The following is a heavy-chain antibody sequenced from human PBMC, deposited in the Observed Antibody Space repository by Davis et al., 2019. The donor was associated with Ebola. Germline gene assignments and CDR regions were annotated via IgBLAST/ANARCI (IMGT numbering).Heavy chain of an antibody. CDR2: INSSSSYT. Sequence: PGGSLRLSCAASGFTFSDYYMSWIRQAPGKGLEWVSYINSSSSYTNYADSVKGRFTISRDSAKNSLYLQMNSLRAEDTAVYYCARGARGDYVLYYYYGMDVWGQGTTVTVSS. J-gene: IGHJ6*02. CDR3: ARGARGDYVLYYYYGMDV. D-gene: IGHD4-17*01. CDR1: GFTFSDYY. V-gene: IGHV3-11*06.